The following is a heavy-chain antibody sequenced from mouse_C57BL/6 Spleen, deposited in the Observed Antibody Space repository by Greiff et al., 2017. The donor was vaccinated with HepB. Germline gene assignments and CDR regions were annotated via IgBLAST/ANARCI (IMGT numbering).Heavy chain of an antibody. Sequence: VQLQQSGPELVKPGASVKIPCKASGYTFTDYNMDWVKQSHGKSLEWIGDINPNNGGTIYNQKFKGKATLTVDKSSSTAYMELRSLTSEDTAVYYCARWYYGSSLGFAYWGQGTLVTVSA. CDR1: GYTFTDYN. J-gene: IGHJ3*01. CDR2: INPNNGGT. CDR3: ARWYYGSSLGFAY. V-gene: IGHV1-18*01. D-gene: IGHD1-1*01.